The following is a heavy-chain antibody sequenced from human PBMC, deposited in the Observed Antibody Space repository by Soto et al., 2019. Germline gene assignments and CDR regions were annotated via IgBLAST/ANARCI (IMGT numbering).Heavy chain of an antibody. CDR1: GGSITSTNW. CDR3: ARDRGIAAAGS. D-gene: IGHD6-13*01. J-gene: IGHJ5*02. CDR2: IYHSGTT. V-gene: IGHV4-4*02. Sequence: SETLSLTCAVSGGSITSTNWWSWVRQPPGKGLEWIGEIYHSGTTNYNPSLKSRVTISVDKSKNQFSLKLTSVTAADTAVYYCARDRGIAAAGSWGQGILVTSPQ.